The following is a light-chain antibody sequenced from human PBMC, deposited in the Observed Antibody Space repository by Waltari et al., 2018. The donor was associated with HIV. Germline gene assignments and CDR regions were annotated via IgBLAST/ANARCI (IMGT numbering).Light chain of an antibody. CDR1: QDISNY. CDR2: DAS. CDR3: QQYDNLPGFT. V-gene: IGKV1-33*01. Sequence: DIQMTQSPSSLPASVGDRVTITCQASQDISNYLNWYQQKPGKAPKLLIYDASNLETGVPSRFSGSGSGTDFTFTISSLQPEDIATYYCQQYDNLPGFTFGPGTKVDIK. J-gene: IGKJ3*01.